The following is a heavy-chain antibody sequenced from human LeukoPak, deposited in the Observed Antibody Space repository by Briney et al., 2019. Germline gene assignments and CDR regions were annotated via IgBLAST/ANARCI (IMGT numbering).Heavy chain of an antibody. CDR2: ISSTSTST. CDR1: GFTFSSVS. J-gene: IGHJ4*02. Sequence: GGSPRLSCAASGFTFSSVSMNWVRQAPGKGLEWVSYISSTSTSTYYADSVKGRFTISRDNSKNTLYLQMNSLRAEDTAVYYCAKDRKRHTSPTVTNEEEYWPQGTLVTVSS. V-gene: IGHV3-48*01. D-gene: IGHD4-17*01. CDR3: AKDRKRHTSPTVTNEEEY.